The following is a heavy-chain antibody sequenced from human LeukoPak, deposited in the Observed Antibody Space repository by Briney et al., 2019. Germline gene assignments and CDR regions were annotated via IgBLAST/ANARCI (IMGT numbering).Heavy chain of an antibody. CDR3: ALGDVVVPAAN. V-gene: IGHV4-34*01. D-gene: IGHD2-2*01. J-gene: IGHJ4*02. CDR2: INHSGST. CDR1: GGSFSGYY. Sequence: NSSETLSLTCAVYGGSFSGYYWSWIRQPPGKGLEWIGEINHSGSTNYNPSLKSRVTISVDTSKNQFSLKLSSVTAADTAVYYCALGDVVVPAANRGQGTLVTVSS.